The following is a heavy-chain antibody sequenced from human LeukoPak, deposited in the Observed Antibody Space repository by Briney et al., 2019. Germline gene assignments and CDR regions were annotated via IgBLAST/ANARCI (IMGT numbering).Heavy chain of an antibody. Sequence: AETLCLTCAVYGGSFSGYYWSWIRQPPGKGLEWVGTVFDGATQSSPSLRSRVTISIDTSTNQFSLKLSSVTAADTALYNCAREICKDDTDSAAFWGQGTAVTASS. CDR1: GGSFSGYY. J-gene: IGHJ3*01. CDR2: VFDGAT. D-gene: IGHD2/OR15-2a*01. CDR3: AREICKDDTDSAAF. V-gene: IGHV4-34*12.